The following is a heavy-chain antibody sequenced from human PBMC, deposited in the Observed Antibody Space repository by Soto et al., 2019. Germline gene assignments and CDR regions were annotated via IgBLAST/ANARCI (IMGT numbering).Heavy chain of an antibody. D-gene: IGHD6-13*01. V-gene: IGHV4-61*01. CDR1: GGSVSSGSYY. Sequence: SETLSLTCTVSGGSVSSGSYYWSWIRQPPGKGLEWIGYIYYSGSTNYNPSLKSRVTISVDTSKNQFSLKLSSVTAADTAVYYCARHARIASGGTFDYWGRGTLVTVSS. CDR3: ARHARIASGGTFDY. CDR2: IYYSGST. J-gene: IGHJ4*02.